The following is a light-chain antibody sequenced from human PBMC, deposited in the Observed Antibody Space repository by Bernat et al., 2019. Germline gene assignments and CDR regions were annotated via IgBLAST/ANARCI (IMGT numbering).Light chain of an antibody. V-gene: IGLV2-14*03. J-gene: IGLJ1*01. CDR2: DVS. Sequence: QSALTQPASVSGSPGQSITISCTGTSSDVGGYNYVSWYQQHPGKAPKLMIYDVSDRPSGGSNRFSGSKSGNTASLTISGLQAEDEAVYYCRSYTSTSTPYVFGTGTKVTVL. CDR3: RSYTSTSTPYV. CDR1: SSDVGGYNY.